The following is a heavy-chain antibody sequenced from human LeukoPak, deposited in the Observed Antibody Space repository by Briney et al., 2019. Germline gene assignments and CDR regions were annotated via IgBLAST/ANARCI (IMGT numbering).Heavy chain of an antibody. J-gene: IGHJ5*02. D-gene: IGHD6-13*01. CDR1: AYTFTDYY. V-gene: IGHV1-2*02. CDR2: INPNSGGS. Sequence: ASVKVSCKASAYTFTDYYIQWVRQAPEQGLEWMGWINPNSGGSNYAQKFQGRVTMTRDRSISTAYMELKSLRSDDTAVYYCARGSYWYDAWGQGTLVTVSS. CDR3: ARGSYWYDA.